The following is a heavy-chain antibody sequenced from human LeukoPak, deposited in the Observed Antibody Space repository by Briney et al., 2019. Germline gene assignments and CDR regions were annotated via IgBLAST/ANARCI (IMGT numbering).Heavy chain of an antibody. V-gene: IGHV1-24*01. Sequence: ASVKVSCKDSGYKVAELSINRVRQAPGKGLEWMGGFDPEHGGVVYAEKFRGRLTLTEDTSTDTAYMELRSLRSGDTAVYYCGNFGQRLTRFGVVHSWHDPWGQGTLVTLSS. CDR1: GYKVAELS. CDR3: GNFGQRLTRFGVVHSWHDP. D-gene: IGHD3-3*01. CDR2: FDPEHGGV. J-gene: IGHJ5*02.